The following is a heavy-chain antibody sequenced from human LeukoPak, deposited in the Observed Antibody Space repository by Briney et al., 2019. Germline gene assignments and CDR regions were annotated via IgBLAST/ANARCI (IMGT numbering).Heavy chain of an antibody. CDR1: GFTFSTYA. CDR2: ISSNGGST. CDR3: ARGVMSTAMVTKGFDC. J-gene: IGHJ4*02. V-gene: IGHV3-64*01. D-gene: IGHD5-18*01. Sequence: GGSLRLSCAASGFTFSTYAMHWARQAPGKGLEFVSGISSNGGSTYYATSAKGRFTISRDNSKNTLNLQMGSLRAEDMAVYYCARGVMSTAMVTKGFDCWGQGTLVTVSS.